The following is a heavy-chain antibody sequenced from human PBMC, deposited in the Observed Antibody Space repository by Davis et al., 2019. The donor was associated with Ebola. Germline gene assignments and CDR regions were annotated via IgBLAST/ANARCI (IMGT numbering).Heavy chain of an antibody. CDR1: GYTFTSYG. J-gene: IGHJ4*02. V-gene: IGHV1-46*01. CDR3: ARGPSVATAHYFDY. Sequence: ASVKVSCKASGYTFTSYGISWVRQAPGQGLEWMGIINPSGGSTSYAQKFRGRVMITADKSTRIAYMELNSLTSEDTAVYYCARGPSVATAHYFDYWGQGTLVTVSS. CDR2: INPSGGST. D-gene: IGHD2-21*02.